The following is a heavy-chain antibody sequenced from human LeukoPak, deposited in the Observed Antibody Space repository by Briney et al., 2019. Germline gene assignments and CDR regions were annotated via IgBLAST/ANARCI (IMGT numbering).Heavy chain of an antibody. CDR1: GFTFSSYG. J-gene: IGHJ5*02. CDR2: ISGSGGST. CDR3: AKDNSVLLWFGELPSLGRHINWFDP. V-gene: IGHV3-23*01. Sequence: SGGTLRLSCAASGFTFSSYGMSWVRQAPGKGLEWVSAISGSGGSTYYADSVKGRFTISRDNSKNTLYLQMNSLRAEDTAVYYCAKDNSVLLWFGELPSLGRHINWFDPWGQGTLVTVSS. D-gene: IGHD3-10*01.